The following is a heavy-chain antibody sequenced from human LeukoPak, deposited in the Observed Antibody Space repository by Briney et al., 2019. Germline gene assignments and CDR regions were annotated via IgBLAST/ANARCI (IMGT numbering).Heavy chain of an antibody. D-gene: IGHD6-6*01. V-gene: IGHV5-51*01. CDR1: GYNFSNYW. CDR3: AKGGSSSLRAFDI. CDR2: IYPDDSDV. J-gene: IGHJ3*02. Sequence: GESLKISCKGSGYNFSNYWIGWVRQRPGKGLEWMGVIYPDDSDVRYSPSFQGQVTISVDKSISTAYLQWSSLKASDTAMYYCAKGGSSSLRAFDIWGQGTMVTVSS.